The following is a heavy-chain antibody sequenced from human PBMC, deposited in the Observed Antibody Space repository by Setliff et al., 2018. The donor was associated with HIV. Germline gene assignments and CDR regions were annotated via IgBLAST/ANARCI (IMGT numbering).Heavy chain of an antibody. J-gene: IGHJ4*02. D-gene: IGHD1-1*01. CDR3: ALANIVSTARWNH. Sequence: SVKVSCKASGSTFTNYTIIWVRQAPGQGLEWMGGIIPIFGTANYAQKFQGRVTITADESTSTAYMELSGLRSEDTAVYYCALANIVSTARWNHWGRGTLVTVSS. CDR1: GSTFTNYT. V-gene: IGHV1-69*13. CDR2: IIPIFGTA.